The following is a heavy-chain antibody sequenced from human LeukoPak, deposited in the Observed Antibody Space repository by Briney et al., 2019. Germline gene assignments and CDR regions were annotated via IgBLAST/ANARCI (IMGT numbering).Heavy chain of an antibody. D-gene: IGHD3-22*01. CDR1: GGSISSYY. CDR3: AREGYYDSSGYYSD. CDR2: IYYSGST. J-gene: IGHJ4*02. Sequence: SETLSLTCTVSGGSISSYYWSWIRQPPGKGLEGIGYIYYSGSTNYNPSLKSRVTISEDTSKNQFSLKLSSVTAAYTAVYYCAREGYYDSSGYYSDWGQGTLVTVSS. V-gene: IGHV4-59*01.